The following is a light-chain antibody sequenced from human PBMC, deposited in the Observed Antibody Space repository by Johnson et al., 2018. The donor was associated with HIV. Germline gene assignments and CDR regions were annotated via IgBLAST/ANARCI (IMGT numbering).Light chain of an antibody. Sequence: VLTQPPSVSAAPGQKVTISCSGSSSNIGNNYVSWYQQVPGTAPKVLIYANHKRPSGIPDRVSGSKSGPSATLGITGLQTGDEADYYCGTWDSSLSVYVFGTGTKVTVL. CDR3: GTWDSSLSVYV. V-gene: IGLV1-51*01. J-gene: IGLJ1*01. CDR2: ANH. CDR1: SSNIGNNY.